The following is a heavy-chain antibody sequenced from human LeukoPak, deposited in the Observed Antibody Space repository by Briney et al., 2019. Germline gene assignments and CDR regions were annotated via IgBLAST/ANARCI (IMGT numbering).Heavy chain of an antibody. CDR2: IIPIFGTA. V-gene: IGHV1-69*05. D-gene: IGHD3-22*01. CDR1: GRTFSSYA. Sequence: SVTVSCKASGRTFSSYAISWVRQAPGQGLEWMGGIIPIFGTANYAQKFQGRVTITTDESTSTAYMELSSLRSEDTAVYYCASALYDSSGYYSGYWGQGTLVTVSS. J-gene: IGHJ4*02. CDR3: ASALYDSSGYYSGY.